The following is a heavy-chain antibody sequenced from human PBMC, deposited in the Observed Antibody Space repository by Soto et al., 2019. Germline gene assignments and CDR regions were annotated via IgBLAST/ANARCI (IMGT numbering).Heavy chain of an antibody. D-gene: IGHD5-18*01. CDR2: IYYSGST. CDR1: GGSVSSGDYV. V-gene: IGHV4-61*08. Sequence: WETLSLTCTVSGGSVSSGDYVWGWIRQRPGKGLEWIGYIYYSGSTNYNPSLKRRVTISVATSKNQFSLRLNSVTAADTAVYFCARIPVDTAMITWFAPWGQGALVTVSS. CDR3: ARIPVDTAMITWFAP. J-gene: IGHJ5*02.